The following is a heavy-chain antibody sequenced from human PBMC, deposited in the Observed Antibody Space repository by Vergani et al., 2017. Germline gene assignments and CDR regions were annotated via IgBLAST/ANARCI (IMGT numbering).Heavy chain of an antibody. J-gene: IGHJ4*02. Sequence: QVQLVESGGGVVQPGRSLRLSCAASGFTFSSYARHWVRQAPGKGVVWVAVISYDGSNKYYADSVKGRFTISRDNYKNTLYLQMNSLRAEDTAVYYCANSSISFFDYWGQGTLVTVSS. V-gene: IGHV3-30-3*01. D-gene: IGHD6-13*01. CDR1: GFTFSSYA. CDR3: ANSSISFFDY. CDR2: ISYDGSNK.